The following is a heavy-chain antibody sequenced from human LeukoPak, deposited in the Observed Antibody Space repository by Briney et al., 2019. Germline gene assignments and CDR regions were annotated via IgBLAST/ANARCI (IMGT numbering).Heavy chain of an antibody. J-gene: IGHJ6*03. CDR3: ARHGDWGYYYYYYMDV. Sequence: SETLSLTCGVHGGSFSGYYWSWIRQSPGKGLEWIGEINHSGSTNYNPSLKSRVTISVDTSENQFSLKVTSVTAADTAVYYCARHGDWGYYYYYYMDVWGKGTTVTVSS. D-gene: IGHD2-21*01. V-gene: IGHV4-34*01. CDR2: INHSGST. CDR1: GGSFSGYY.